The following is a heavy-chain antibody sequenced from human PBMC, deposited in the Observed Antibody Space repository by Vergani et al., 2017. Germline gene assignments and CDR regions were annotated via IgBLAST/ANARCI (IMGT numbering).Heavy chain of an antibody. CDR1: GYSISSGYY. V-gene: IGHV4-38-2*01. CDR2: IYHSGST. CDR3: ATIGYRRWGYYFDY. Sequence: QVQLQESGPGLVKPSETLSLTCAVSGYSISSGYYWGWIRQPPGKGLEWIGSIYHSGSTYYNPSLKSRVTISVDPSKNQFSLKLSSVTAADTAVYYCATIGYRRWGYYFDYWGQGILVTVSS. D-gene: IGHD2-2*02. J-gene: IGHJ4*02.